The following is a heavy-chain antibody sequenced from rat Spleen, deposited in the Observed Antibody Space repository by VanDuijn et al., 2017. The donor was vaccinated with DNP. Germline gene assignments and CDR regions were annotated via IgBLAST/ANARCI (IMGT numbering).Heavy chain of an antibody. D-gene: IGHD1-11*01. CDR2: ISNTGDNT. V-gene: IGHV5-46*01. Sequence: EVQLVESGGGSVQPGRSMKLSCAASGFTFSSFPMAWVRQAPGKGLEWVASISNTGDNTYYSDSVKGRFSLSRDNAKSTLYLQVNSLRSEDTATYYCTRAEGTGFPYWGQGTLVTVSS. J-gene: IGHJ3*01. CDR3: TRAEGTGFPY. CDR1: GFTFSSFP.